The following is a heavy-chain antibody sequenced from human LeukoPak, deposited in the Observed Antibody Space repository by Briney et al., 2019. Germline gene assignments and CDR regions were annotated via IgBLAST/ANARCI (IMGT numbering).Heavy chain of an antibody. CDR2: INPNSGGT. J-gene: IGHJ4*02. CDR3: ARPYYDILTGYYI. D-gene: IGHD3-9*01. V-gene: IGHV1-2*02. CDR1: GYTFTGYY. Sequence: ASVKVSCKASGYTFTGYYMHWVRQAPGQGLEWMGWINPNSGGTDYAQKFQGRVTMTRDTSISTAYMELSRLRSDDTAVYYCARPYYDILTGYYIWGQGTLVTVSS.